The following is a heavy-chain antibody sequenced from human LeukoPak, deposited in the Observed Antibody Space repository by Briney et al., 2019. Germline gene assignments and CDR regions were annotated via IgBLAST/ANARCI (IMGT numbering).Heavy chain of an antibody. D-gene: IGHD6-6*01. CDR1: VDSISSYY. CDR3: ARGYSSSSDWLDP. J-gene: IGHJ5*02. V-gene: IGHV4-59*01. CDR2: VYYSEST. Sequence: SETLSLTCTVSVDSISSYYWNWIRQTPGKGLEWVGYVYYSESTNYNPSLESRVAISVDTSKTQFSLNLTSLTAADTAVYYCARGYSSSSDWLDPWGQGTLVTVSS.